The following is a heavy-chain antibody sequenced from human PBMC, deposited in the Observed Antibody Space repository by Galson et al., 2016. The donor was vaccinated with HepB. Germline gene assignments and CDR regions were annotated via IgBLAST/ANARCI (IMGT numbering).Heavy chain of an antibody. V-gene: IGHV3-23*01. CDR3: AKEFVATGGVVGDY. Sequence: SLRLSCAASGITFSTYAMSWVRQAPGKGLEWVSAISNSGSTTYYADSVKGRFTISRDNSKNTLYLQMNSLRVEDTALYYCAKEFVATGGVVGDYWGQGTLVTVSS. CDR2: ISNSGSTT. D-gene: IGHD2-8*02. J-gene: IGHJ4*02. CDR1: GITFSTYA.